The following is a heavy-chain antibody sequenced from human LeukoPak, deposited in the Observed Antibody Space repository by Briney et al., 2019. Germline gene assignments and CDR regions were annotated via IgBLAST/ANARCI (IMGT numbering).Heavy chain of an antibody. Sequence: SETLSLTCAVSGGSISSSNWWSWVRQPPGKGLEWIGEIYHSGSTNYNPSLKSRVTISVDTSKNQFSLKLSSVTAADTAVYYCARGFRHYDYVWGRRGYDYWGQGTLVTVSS. CDR1: GGSISSSNW. CDR2: IYHSGST. V-gene: IGHV4-4*02. J-gene: IGHJ4*02. D-gene: IGHD3-16*01. CDR3: ARGFRHYDYVWGRRGYDY.